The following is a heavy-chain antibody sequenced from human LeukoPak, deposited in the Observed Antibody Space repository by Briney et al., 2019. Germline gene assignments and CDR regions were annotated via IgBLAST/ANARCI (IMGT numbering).Heavy chain of an antibody. Sequence: QPGGSLRFSCSASGFTFSSYDMNWVRQAPGKGREWVLAITGSGATTDYADSVKGRFTSAKDNSKNTLYLQMNSLRVEDTAVYYCAKADLTTADRDAFDIWGQGTVVTVSS. CDR3: AKADLTTADRDAFDI. D-gene: IGHD2-21*02. CDR1: GFTFSSYD. J-gene: IGHJ3*02. CDR2: ITGSGATT. V-gene: IGHV3-23*01.